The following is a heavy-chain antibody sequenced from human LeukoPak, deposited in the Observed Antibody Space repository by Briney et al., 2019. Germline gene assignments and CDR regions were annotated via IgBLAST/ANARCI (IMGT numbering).Heavy chain of an antibody. CDR1: GFTFSSYA. CDR3: ARETSSARFDY. V-gene: IGHV3-30-3*01. Sequence: GGSLRLSCAASGFTFSSYAMHWVRQAPGKGLEWVAVISYDGSNKYYADSVKGRLTISRDNSKNTLYLQMNSLRAEDTAVYYCARETSSARFDYWGQGTLVTVSS. J-gene: IGHJ4*02. CDR2: ISYDGSNK.